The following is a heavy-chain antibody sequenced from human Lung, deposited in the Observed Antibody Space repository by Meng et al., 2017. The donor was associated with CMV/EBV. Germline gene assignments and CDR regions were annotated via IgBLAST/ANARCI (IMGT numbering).Heavy chain of an antibody. CDR2: VFYSGTT. CDR3: ARHHHSPTFDY. D-gene: IGHD1-14*01. Sequence: LHLQRCGPGLVQPSDPRSLPCPVSGASFSSDSYCWAWIRQPPGEGLDWIGSVFYSGTTYYTSSLKSRVSIPVDTSKNQFSLKLSSVTAADTAVYYCARHHHSPTFDYWGQGTLVTVSS. V-gene: IGHV4-39*01. J-gene: IGHJ4*02. CDR1: GASFSSDSYC.